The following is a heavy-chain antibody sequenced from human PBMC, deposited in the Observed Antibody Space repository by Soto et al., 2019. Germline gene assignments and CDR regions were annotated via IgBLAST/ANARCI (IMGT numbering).Heavy chain of an antibody. D-gene: IGHD3-10*01. CDR1: GFTFTRYS. Sequence: GGSLRPSCAASGFTFTRYSMNWVRQAPGKGLEWVSSISSTTNYIYYADSMKGRFTVSRDNAKNSVYLDMNSLSAEDTVVYYCAREFEDLTSNFDYWGQGTLVTVSS. V-gene: IGHV3-21*01. CDR3: AREFEDLTSNFDY. J-gene: IGHJ4*02. CDR2: ISSTTNYI.